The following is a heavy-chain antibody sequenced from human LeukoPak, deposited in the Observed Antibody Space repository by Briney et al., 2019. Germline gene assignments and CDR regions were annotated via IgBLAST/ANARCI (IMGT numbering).Heavy chain of an antibody. CDR2: IYYSGST. CDR1: GGSISSYY. Sequence: SETLSLTCTVSGGSISSYYWSWIRQPPGKRLEWIGYIYYSGSTNYNPSLKSRVTISVDTSKNQFSLKLSSVTAADTAVYYCARSGVVVGRPMDNWFDPWGQGTLVTVSS. V-gene: IGHV4-59*01. D-gene: IGHD2-15*01. CDR3: ARSGVVVGRPMDNWFDP. J-gene: IGHJ5*02.